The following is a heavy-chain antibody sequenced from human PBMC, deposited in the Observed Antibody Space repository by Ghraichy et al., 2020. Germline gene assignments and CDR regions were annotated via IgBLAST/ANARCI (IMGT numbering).Heavy chain of an antibody. J-gene: IGHJ4*02. CDR2: ISSNGRST. CDR3: AKPAVYYGSGSQSFYYFDH. V-gene: IGHV3-23*01. D-gene: IGHD3-10*01. Sequence: GESLNISCAASGFTFSSCAMTWVRQAPGMGLEWVSAISSNGRSTYYADSVKGRFTISRDNSRNTLYLQMNSLRAEDTAIYYCAKPAVYYGSGSQSFYYFDHWGQGTLVTVSS. CDR1: GFTFSSCA.